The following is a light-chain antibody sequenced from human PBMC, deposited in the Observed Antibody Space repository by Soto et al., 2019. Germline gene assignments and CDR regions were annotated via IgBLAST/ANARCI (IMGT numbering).Light chain of an antibody. V-gene: IGKV1-5*01. CDR3: QQYSTYPWT. Sequence: DIQMTQSPSTLSASVGDRVTITCRASQSISSWLAWYQQKPGKAPKLLIYDASSLESGVPSRFSGSGSGTEFTLTIRSLQPDDFATYYCQQYSTYPWTFGQGTKVDI. J-gene: IGKJ1*01. CDR1: QSISSW. CDR2: DAS.